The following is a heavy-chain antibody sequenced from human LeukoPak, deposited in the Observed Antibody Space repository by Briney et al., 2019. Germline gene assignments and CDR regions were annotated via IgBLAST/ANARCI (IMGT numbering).Heavy chain of an antibody. V-gene: IGHV1-69*04. Sequence: VASVKVSCKASGGTFSSYAISWVRQAPGQGLEWMGRIIPILGIANYAQKFQGRVTITADKSTSTAYMELSSLRSEDTAVYYCARALNKRGYSGYDNDYWGQGTLVTVSS. D-gene: IGHD5-12*01. CDR2: IIPILGIA. CDR3: ARALNKRGYSGYDNDY. CDR1: GGTFSSYA. J-gene: IGHJ4*02.